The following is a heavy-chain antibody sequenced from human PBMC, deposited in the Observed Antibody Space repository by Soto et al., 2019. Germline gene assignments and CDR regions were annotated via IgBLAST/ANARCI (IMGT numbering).Heavy chain of an antibody. J-gene: IGHJ4*02. D-gene: IGHD4-17*01. CDR1: GASVSGGSYS. Sequence: QVQLQESGPGLVKPSETQSLTCTVSGASVSGGSYSWSWIRQPPGKGLEWIGYIYYTGSTNYNPSLKSRVTISLDPSKNQFSLKLSSVTAADTAVYYCARGGPLTAVTHWGQGTLVTVSS. CDR2: IYYTGST. CDR3: ARGGPLTAVTH. V-gene: IGHV4-61*01.